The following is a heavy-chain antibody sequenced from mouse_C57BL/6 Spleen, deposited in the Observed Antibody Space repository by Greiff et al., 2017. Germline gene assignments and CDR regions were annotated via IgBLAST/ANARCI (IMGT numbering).Heavy chain of an antibody. CDR2: ISSGSSTI. CDR3: ARNYYDYEGWYFDV. D-gene: IGHD2-4*01. CDR1: GFTFSDYG. V-gene: IGHV5-17*01. Sequence: EVQLVESGGGLVKPGGSLKLSCAASGFTFSDYGMHWVRQAPEQGLEWVPYISSGSSTIYYADTVKGRFTISRDNAKNTLFLQMTSLRSEDTAMYYCARNYYDYEGWYFDVWGTGTTVTVSS. J-gene: IGHJ1*03.